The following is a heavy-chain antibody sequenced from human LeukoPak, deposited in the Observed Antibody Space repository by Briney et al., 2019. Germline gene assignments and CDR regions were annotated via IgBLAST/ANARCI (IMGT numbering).Heavy chain of an antibody. Sequence: TGGSLRLSCAASGFTFSSYGMHWVRQAPGKGLEWVANIKQDGDEKYYLDSVKGRFTISRDNAKNSLYLHMTSLRAEDTAVYYCAREDRFGPNFDSWGQGTLVTVSS. J-gene: IGHJ4*02. V-gene: IGHV3-7*01. D-gene: IGHD3/OR15-3a*01. CDR3: AREDRFGPNFDS. CDR2: IKQDGDEK. CDR1: GFTFSSYG.